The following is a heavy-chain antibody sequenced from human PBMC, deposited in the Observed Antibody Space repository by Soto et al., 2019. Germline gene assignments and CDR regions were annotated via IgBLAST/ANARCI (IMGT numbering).Heavy chain of an antibody. D-gene: IGHD3-3*01. V-gene: IGHV1-69*01. J-gene: IGHJ5*02. CDR2: IIPIFGTA. Sequence: QVQLVQSGAEVKKPGASVKVSCKASGCTFSSYAISWVRQAPGQGLEWMGGIIPIFGTANYAKKFQGRVTITADESTGTAYMEPRRLRCEDLAEYYWPASTATLLRFLCGWVGPWGQGTLVTLSS. CDR3: PASTATLLRFLCGWVGP. CDR1: GCTFSSYA.